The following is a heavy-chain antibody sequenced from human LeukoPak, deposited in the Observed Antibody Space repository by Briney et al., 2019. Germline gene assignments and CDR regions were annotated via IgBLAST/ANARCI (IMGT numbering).Heavy chain of an antibody. CDR1: GFTFSSYS. V-gene: IGHV3-21*01. Sequence: GSLRLSCAASGFTFSSYSMNWVRQAPGKGLEWVSSISGSTSYIFYADSVKGRFTISRDNAKNSLYLQMDSLRAEDTAVYYCARDHYSGSHFDYWGQGALVTVSS. D-gene: IGHD1-26*01. CDR3: ARDHYSGSHFDY. J-gene: IGHJ4*02. CDR2: ISGSTSYI.